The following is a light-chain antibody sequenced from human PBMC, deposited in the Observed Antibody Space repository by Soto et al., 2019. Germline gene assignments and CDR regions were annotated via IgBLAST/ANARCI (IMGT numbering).Light chain of an antibody. Sequence: QSVLTQPRSVSAAPGQKVTIYCSGSSSNIGNNYVSWYKQLPGTAPKVLIYDNNKRPSGIPDRFSGSTSGTSATLGITGPQNGDEADYYCVTLDSSLSGWVFGGWTKLPVL. CDR2: DNN. J-gene: IGLJ3*02. V-gene: IGLV1-51*01. CDR3: VTLDSSLSGWV. CDR1: SSNIGNNY.